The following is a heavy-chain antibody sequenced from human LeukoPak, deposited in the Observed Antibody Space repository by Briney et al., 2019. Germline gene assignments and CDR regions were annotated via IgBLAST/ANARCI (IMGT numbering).Heavy chain of an antibody. V-gene: IGHV3-30*18. CDR2: ISYDGSNK. Sequence: SGGSLRLSCAASGFTFSSYGMHWVRQAPGKGLEWVAVISYDGSNKYYADSVKGRFTISRDNAKNSLYLQMNSLRAEDTALYYCAKEKPSGSYYNWGQGTLVTVSS. CDR1: GFTFSSYG. J-gene: IGHJ4*02. D-gene: IGHD3-10*01. CDR3: AKEKPSGSYYN.